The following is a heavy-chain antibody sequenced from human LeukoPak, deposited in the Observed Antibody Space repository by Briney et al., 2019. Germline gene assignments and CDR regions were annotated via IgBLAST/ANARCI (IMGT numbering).Heavy chain of an antibody. CDR2: INHSGST. Sequence: SGTLSLTCAVYGGSFSGYYWSWIRQPPGKGLEWIGEINHSGSTNYNPSLKSRVTISVDTSKNQFSLKLSSVTAADTAVYYCARGRKREDIVVVPAAISPVFDYWGQGTLVTVSS. J-gene: IGHJ4*02. V-gene: IGHV4-34*01. CDR3: ARGRKREDIVVVPAAISPVFDY. D-gene: IGHD2-2*02. CDR1: GGSFSGYY.